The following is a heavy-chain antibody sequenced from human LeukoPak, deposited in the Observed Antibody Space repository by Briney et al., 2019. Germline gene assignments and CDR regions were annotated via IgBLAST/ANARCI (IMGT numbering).Heavy chain of an antibody. CDR3: ARDVLGSCDY. J-gene: IGHJ4*02. Sequence: GGPLRLSCAASGFAFSDFYMFWIRQAPGKGLEWISYISNSGSTLYYADSVKGRFTISRDNDENLLYLQMNSLRADDTAVYYCARDVLGSCDYWGQGTLVTVSS. D-gene: IGHD3-16*01. CDR1: GFAFSDFY. CDR2: ISNSGSTL. V-gene: IGHV3-11*01.